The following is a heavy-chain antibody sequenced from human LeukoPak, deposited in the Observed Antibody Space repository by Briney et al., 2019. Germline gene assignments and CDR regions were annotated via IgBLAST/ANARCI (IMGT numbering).Heavy chain of an antibody. CDR2: INHSGSA. CDR1: GGSFSGYF. D-gene: IGHD1-14*01. V-gene: IGHV4-34*01. J-gene: IGHJ4*02. Sequence: SETLSLTCAVYGGSFSGYFWSWVHQPPGKGLEWIGEINHSGSANYNPSLKSRVTISVDTSKKQFSLKMTSVTAADTAVYFCARGRSYNSRAIDSWGQGALVTVSS. CDR3: ARGRSYNSRAIDS.